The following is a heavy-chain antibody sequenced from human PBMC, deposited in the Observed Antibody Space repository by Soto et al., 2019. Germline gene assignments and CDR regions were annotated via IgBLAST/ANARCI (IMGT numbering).Heavy chain of an antibody. CDR2: ICPGGAT. CDR1: GYMFSSYD. CDR3: LRGGSQSSGIYSDDAFNI. J-gene: IGHJ3*02. Sequence: SGGSLRLFCAASGYMFSSYDMHRDRKGRGKGLEWVAAICPGGATYYLGSVKGRLTISRENDKKSWNLHISDIRVEDSALYYSLRGGSQSSGIYSDDAFNIWGEGTVVTVSS. V-gene: IGHV3-13*01. D-gene: IGHD6-19*01.